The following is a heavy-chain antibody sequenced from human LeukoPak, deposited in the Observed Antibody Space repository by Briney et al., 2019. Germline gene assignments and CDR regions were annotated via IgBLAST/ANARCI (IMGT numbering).Heavy chain of an antibody. J-gene: IGHJ4*02. Sequence: ASVKVSCKASGYTFTSYGISWVRQAPGQGLEWMGWISAYNGNTNYAQKPQGRVTMTTDTSTSTAYMELRSLRTDDTAVYYCARGGLYCSGGSCYSQNLDYWGQGTLVTVSS. CDR3: ARGGLYCSGGSCYSQNLDY. D-gene: IGHD2-15*01. CDR1: GYTFTSYG. V-gene: IGHV1-18*01. CDR2: ISAYNGNT.